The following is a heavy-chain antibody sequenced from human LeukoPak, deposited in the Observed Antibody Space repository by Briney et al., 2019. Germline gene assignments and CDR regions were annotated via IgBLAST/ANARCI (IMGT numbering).Heavy chain of an antibody. J-gene: IGHJ4*02. CDR1: GFTFSDYY. CDR2: ISSSGSTI. D-gene: IGHD5-18*01. CDR3: ARGLASWIQLWSASDY. V-gene: IGHV3-11*01. Sequence: GGSLRLPCAASGFTFSDYYMSWIRQAPGKGLEWVSYISSSGSTIYYADSVKGRFTIPRDNAKNSLYLQMNSLRAEDTAVYYCARGLASWIQLWSASDYWGQGTLVTVSS.